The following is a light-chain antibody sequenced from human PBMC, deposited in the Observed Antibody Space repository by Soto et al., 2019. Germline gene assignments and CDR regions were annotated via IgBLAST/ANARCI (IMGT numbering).Light chain of an antibody. CDR3: EAWDETLDGLYV. V-gene: IGLV1-44*01. J-gene: IGLJ1*01. CDR2: ETD. Sequence: VLTQPPSVSGTPGQRVTISCSGSSSNVAINPVNWYQHLPGAAPRLLIYETDRRSSGVPDRFSASKSGTSASLAISGLTSEDEADYYCEAWDETLDGLYVFGTGTKVTVL. CDR1: SSNVAINP.